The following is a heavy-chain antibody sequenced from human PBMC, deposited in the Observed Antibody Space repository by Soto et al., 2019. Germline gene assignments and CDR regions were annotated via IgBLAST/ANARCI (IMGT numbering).Heavy chain of an antibody. CDR2: IIPIFGAP. CDR1: GGTFSTAG. D-gene: IGHD2-15*01. Sequence: QVHLVQSGAEMKKPGSSVRVSCEASGGTFSTAGFGWVRQAPGQGLEWMGGIIPIFGAPNYASKFQGRITISADESTSTSYLEISSLKSEDTATYYCARDLRSGGAHDAFGVWGPGTLIIVSS. J-gene: IGHJ3*01. V-gene: IGHV1-69*01. CDR3: ARDLRSGGAHDAFGV.